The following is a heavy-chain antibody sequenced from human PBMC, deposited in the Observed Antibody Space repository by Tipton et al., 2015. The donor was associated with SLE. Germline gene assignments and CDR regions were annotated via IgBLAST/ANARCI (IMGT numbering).Heavy chain of an antibody. Sequence: TLSLTCTVSGGSISSHYWSWIRQPPGKGLEWIGYIYYSGSTNYNPPLKSRVTISVDTSKNQFSLKLSSVTAADTAVYYCARGSSVHGGWFDPWGQGTLVTVSS. CDR1: GGSISSHY. CDR2: IYYSGST. V-gene: IGHV4-59*11. J-gene: IGHJ5*02. CDR3: ARGSSVHGGWFDP. D-gene: IGHD6-19*01.